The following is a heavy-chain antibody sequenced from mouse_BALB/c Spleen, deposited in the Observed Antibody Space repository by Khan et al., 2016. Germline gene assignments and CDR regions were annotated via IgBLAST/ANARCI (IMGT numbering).Heavy chain of an antibody. Sequence: EVELVESGGGLMKPGESLKLSCAASGFTFSTYAMSWVRQTPEKRLEWVASISSGGYTYYPDSMRGRFTISRDNAGNILYLQVSRLMSEDTDMYYCARDNYGNPFDYWGQGTTLTVSS. CDR2: ISSGGYT. CDR1: GFTFSTYA. CDR3: ARDNYGNPFDY. D-gene: IGHD1-1*01. V-gene: IGHV5-6-5*01. J-gene: IGHJ2*01.